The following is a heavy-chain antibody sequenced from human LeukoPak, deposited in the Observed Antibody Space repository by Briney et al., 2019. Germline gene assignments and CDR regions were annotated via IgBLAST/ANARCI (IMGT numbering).Heavy chain of an antibody. CDR1: GGTFSSYA. Sequence: SVKVSCKASGGTFSSYAISWVRQAPGQGLEWMGGIIPIFGTANYAQKFQGRVTITADESTSTAYMELSSLRSEDTAVYYCARGASIAARPGGEGYFDYWGQGTLVTVSS. CDR2: IIPIFGTA. D-gene: IGHD6-6*01. CDR3: ARGASIAARPGGEGYFDY. V-gene: IGHV1-69*13. J-gene: IGHJ4*02.